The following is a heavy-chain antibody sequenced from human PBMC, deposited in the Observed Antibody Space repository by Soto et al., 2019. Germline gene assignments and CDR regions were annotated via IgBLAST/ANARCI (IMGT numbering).Heavy chain of an antibody. J-gene: IGHJ6*02. Sequence: QEQLVESGGGVVQPGRSLRLSCAASGFSFSSCAMHWVRQAPGKGLEWVALIWHDGSTTSYADSVKGRFTISRDNSKNTHYLQMNNLRAEDTAVYYCARDVETTKANYYYYGMDVWGRGTPVTVSS. CDR3: ARDVETTKANYYYYGMDV. V-gene: IGHV3-33*01. CDR1: GFSFSSCA. D-gene: IGHD5-18*01. CDR2: IWHDGSTT.